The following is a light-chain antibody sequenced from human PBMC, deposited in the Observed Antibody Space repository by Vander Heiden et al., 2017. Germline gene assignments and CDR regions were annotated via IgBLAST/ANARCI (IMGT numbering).Light chain of an antibody. Sequence: DIQMTQSPSSLSASVGDRVTITCRASQSISSYLNWYQQKPGKAPKLLIYAASSLQSGVPSRFSGSGSGTDFTLTISSLQPEDFATYYCQQSYSTLPWTFGQGTKVXIK. V-gene: IGKV1-39*01. CDR2: AAS. CDR3: QQSYSTLPWT. J-gene: IGKJ1*01. CDR1: QSISSY.